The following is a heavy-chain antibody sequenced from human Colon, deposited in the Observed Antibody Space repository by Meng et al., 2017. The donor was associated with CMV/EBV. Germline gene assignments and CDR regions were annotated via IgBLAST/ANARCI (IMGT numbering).Heavy chain of an antibody. CDR1: GFTASSSY. V-gene: IGHV3-66*01. Sequence: EGALVGPVGRLVQTGGSLRLSCAASGFTASSSYMSWVRQAPGKGLEWVSIIYDDDSTYYADSVYDRFTISRDISKNTVYLQVNSLRAEDTAVYYCARAGRRNFPHIFDSWGQGTLVTVSS. J-gene: IGHJ4*02. CDR3: ARAGRRNFPHIFDS. D-gene: IGHD3-10*01. CDR2: IYDDDST.